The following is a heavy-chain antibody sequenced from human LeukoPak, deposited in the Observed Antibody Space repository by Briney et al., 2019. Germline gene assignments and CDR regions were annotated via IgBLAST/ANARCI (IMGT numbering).Heavy chain of an antibody. Sequence: GGSLRLSCAASGFNLNSYMLNWVRQAPGKGLEWVSSISSTGSYMYYADSVKGRFTISRDNPGNVVYLQMDSLRAEDTAVYYCTRVAQSGPTGWFDPWGQGTLVTVSS. V-gene: IGHV3-21*01. D-gene: IGHD1-1*01. J-gene: IGHJ5*02. CDR1: GFNLNSYM. CDR2: ISSTGSYM. CDR3: TRVAQSGPTGWFDP.